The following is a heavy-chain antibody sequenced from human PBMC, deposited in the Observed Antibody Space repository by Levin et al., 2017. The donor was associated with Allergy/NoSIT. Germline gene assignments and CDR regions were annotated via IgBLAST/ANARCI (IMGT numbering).Heavy chain of an antibody. CDR3: AGSYGSGSYTFDY. J-gene: IGHJ4*02. D-gene: IGHD3-10*01. Sequence: PGGSLRLSCAASGFTFSRYSMHWVRQAPGKGLEWVALVVNHGNNEDYADSVKGRFIISRDNSKNMLYLQMNSLRAEDTAVYYCAGSYGSGSYTFDYWGQGTLVTVSS. CDR1: GFTFSRYS. CDR2: VVNHGNNE. V-gene: IGHV3-30-3*01.